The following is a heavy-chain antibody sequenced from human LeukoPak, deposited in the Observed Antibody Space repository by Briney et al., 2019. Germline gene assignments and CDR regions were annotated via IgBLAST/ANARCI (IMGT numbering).Heavy chain of an antibody. J-gene: IGHJ3*02. D-gene: IGHD3-9*01. Sequence: SKTLSLTCTVSGGSISSYYWSWIRQPPGKGLEWIGYIYYSGSTNYNPSLKSRVTISVDTSKNQFSLKLSSVTAADTAVYYCARSTGYSTDAFDIWGQGTMVTVSS. CDR1: GGSISSYY. CDR2: IYYSGST. V-gene: IGHV4-59*01. CDR3: ARSTGYSTDAFDI.